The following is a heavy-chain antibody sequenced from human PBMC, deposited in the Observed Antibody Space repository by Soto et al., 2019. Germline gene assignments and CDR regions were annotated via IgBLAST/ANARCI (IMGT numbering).Heavy chain of an antibody. CDR2: IYWDDDK. Sequence: QITLKESGPTLVKPTQTLTLTCTFSGFSLSSTRVAVGWIRQPPGKALEWLALIYWDDDKRYSPFLKSRLTITKDTSNNQVVLTMTTMDPVDTATYYCAHSVVAGLGYYFDYWGQGTLVTVSS. V-gene: IGHV2-5*02. CDR3: AHSVVAGLGYYFDY. CDR1: GFSLSSTRVA. J-gene: IGHJ4*02. D-gene: IGHD6-19*01.